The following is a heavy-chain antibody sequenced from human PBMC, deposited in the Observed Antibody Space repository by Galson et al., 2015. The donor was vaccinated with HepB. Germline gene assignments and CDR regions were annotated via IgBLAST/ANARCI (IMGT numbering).Heavy chain of an antibody. CDR2: IYYSGST. D-gene: IGHD1-20*01. Sequence: LTCTVSGGSISSSSYYWGWIRQPPGKGLEWIGSIYYSGSTYYNPSLKSRVTISVDTSKNQFSLKLSSVTAADTAVYYCARQAYNWKRYSPMHFDYWGQGTLVTVSS. CDR3: ARQAYNWKRYSPMHFDY. J-gene: IGHJ4*02. CDR1: GGSISSSSYY. V-gene: IGHV4-39*01.